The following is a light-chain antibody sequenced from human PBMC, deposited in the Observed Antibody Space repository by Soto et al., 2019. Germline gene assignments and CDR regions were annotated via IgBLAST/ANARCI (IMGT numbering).Light chain of an antibody. V-gene: IGKV2-28*01. CDR3: QQVDSYPRT. CDR1: RNLLHSNGYYY. CDR2: LGS. Sequence: IGLTQCPLSLPVTPGEPASISCRSSRNLLHSNGYYYLDWYLQKPGQSPQLLIYLGSNRASGVPDRFSGSGSGTDFSLTISSLHPEDVATYYCQQVDSYPRTFGQGTRWIS. J-gene: IGKJ1*01.